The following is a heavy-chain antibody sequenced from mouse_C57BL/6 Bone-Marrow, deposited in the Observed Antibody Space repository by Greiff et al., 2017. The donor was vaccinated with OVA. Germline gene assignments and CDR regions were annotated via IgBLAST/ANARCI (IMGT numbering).Heavy chain of an antibody. Sequence: QVQLQQPGAELVKPGASVKMSCKASGYTFTSYWITWVKQRPGQGLEWIGDIYPGSGSTNYNEKFKSKATLTVDTSSSTAYMQLSSLTSEDSAVYYCALDYYYGSSRHWYFGVWGTGTTVTVSS. CDR1: GYTFTSYW. D-gene: IGHD1-1*01. CDR3: ALDYYYGSSRHWYFGV. V-gene: IGHV1-55*01. J-gene: IGHJ1*03. CDR2: IYPGSGST.